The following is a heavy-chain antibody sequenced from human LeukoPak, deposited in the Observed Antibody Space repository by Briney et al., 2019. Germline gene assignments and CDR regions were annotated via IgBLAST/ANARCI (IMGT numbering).Heavy chain of an antibody. D-gene: IGHD6-13*01. CDR1: GFTFSSYA. Sequence: GGSLRLSCAASGFTFSSYAMSWVRQAPGKGLEWVSAISGSGGSTCYADSVKGRFTISRDNSKNTLYLQMNSLRAEDTAVYYCARIAAAGSDRDYWGQGTLVTVSS. J-gene: IGHJ4*02. CDR2: ISGSGGST. CDR3: ARIAAAGSDRDY. V-gene: IGHV3-23*01.